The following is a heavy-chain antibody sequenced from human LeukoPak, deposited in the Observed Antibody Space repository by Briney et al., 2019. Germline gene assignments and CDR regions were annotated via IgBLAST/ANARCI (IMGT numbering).Heavy chain of an antibody. Sequence: GGSLRLSCAASGFTFSSYVMNWVRQAPGKGLEWVTSISSSSSYIYYADSEKGRFTISRDNAKNSLYLQMNSLRAEDTAVYYCAGVDSSGWYNWFDPWGQGTLVTVSS. V-gene: IGHV3-21*01. D-gene: IGHD6-19*01. CDR3: AGVDSSGWYNWFDP. J-gene: IGHJ5*02. CDR2: ISSSSSYI. CDR1: GFTFSSYV.